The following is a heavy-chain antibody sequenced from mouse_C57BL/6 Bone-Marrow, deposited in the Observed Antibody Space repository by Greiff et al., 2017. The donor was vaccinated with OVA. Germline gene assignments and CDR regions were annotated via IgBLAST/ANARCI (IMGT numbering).Heavy chain of an antibody. D-gene: IGHD1-1*01. CDR1: GYTFTSYW. Sequence: QVQLQQPGAELVRPGTSVKLSCKASGYTFTSYWMHWVKQRPGQGLEWIGVIDPSDSYTNYNQKFKGKATLTVDTSSSTAYMQLSSLTSEDCAVYYGARAYYYGSSYRPYWGQGTTLTVSA. J-gene: IGHJ2*01. V-gene: IGHV1-59*01. CDR3: ARAYYYGSSYRPY. CDR2: IDPSDSYT.